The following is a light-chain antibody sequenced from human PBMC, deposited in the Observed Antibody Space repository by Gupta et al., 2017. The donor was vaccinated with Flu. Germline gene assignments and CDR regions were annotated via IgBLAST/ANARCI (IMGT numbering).Light chain of an antibody. CDR2: RNN. Sequence: QSVLTQPPSASGTPGQRVTISCSGSISNIGTNTVNWYQQLPGTALKLLIYRNNERPSGVPDRFSGSKSGTSASLAISWLQAEDEADYYCAAWDYSVHVPVFGGGTKLTVL. CDR1: ISNIGTNT. J-gene: IGLJ2*01. CDR3: AAWDYSVHVPV. V-gene: IGLV1-44*01.